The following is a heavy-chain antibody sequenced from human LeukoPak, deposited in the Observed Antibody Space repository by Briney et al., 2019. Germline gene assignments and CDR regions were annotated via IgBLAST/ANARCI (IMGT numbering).Heavy chain of an antibody. V-gene: IGHV4-59*01. D-gene: IGHD6-19*01. J-gene: IGHJ5*02. CDR3: ARVAAPGYSSGWYWFDP. Sequence: SETLSLTCTVSGDSMTSYYWSWIRQPPGKGLEWIGYISYSGSTNYNPSLKSRVTISVDTSKNQFSLKLSSVTAAETAVYYCARVAAPGYSSGWYWFDPWGQGTLVTVSS. CDR1: GDSMTSYY. CDR2: ISYSGST.